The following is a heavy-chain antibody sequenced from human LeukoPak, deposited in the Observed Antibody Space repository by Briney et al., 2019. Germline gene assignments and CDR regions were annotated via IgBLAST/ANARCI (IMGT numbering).Heavy chain of an antibody. CDR1: GFTFSSYA. CDR3: AKRDRPCSGDCSAPYYFDY. Sequence: QPGESLRVSCAASGFTFSSYAMSWVRQAPGKGLEWVSSISSSGANTYYADSVKGRFTISRDNSKNTLYLQMSSLRVEDTAVYYCAKRDRPCSGDCSAPYYFDYWGQGTLVTVSS. V-gene: IGHV3-23*01. D-gene: IGHD2-21*02. CDR2: ISSSGANT. J-gene: IGHJ4*02.